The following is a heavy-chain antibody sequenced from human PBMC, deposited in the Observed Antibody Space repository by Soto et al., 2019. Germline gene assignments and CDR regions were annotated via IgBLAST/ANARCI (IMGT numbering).Heavy chain of an antibody. CDR2: IYPGDSDT. J-gene: IGHJ3*02. Sequence: TGESLKISCKGSGYSFTSYWIGWVRQLPGKGLEWMGIIYPGDSDTRYSPSFQGQVTISADKSISTAYLQWSSLKASDTAMYYCATPYYDILTGPPSAFDIWGQGTMVTVSS. V-gene: IGHV5-51*01. CDR1: GYSFTSYW. D-gene: IGHD3-9*01. CDR3: ATPYYDILTGPPSAFDI.